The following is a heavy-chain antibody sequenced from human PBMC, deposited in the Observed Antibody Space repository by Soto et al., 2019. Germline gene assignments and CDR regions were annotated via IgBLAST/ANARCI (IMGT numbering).Heavy chain of an antibody. J-gene: IGHJ5*01. D-gene: IGHD6-6*01. Sequence: QVQLQESGPGLVKPSETLSLTCTVSGGSISSYYWSWIRQPPGKGLEWIGFIFYSRSTSYNPSLKSRVTISIDTSAYQFSLKLNSVTAADTAVYYCATIIRDPVLSFDSWGQGPLVAVSS. CDR3: ATIIRDPVLSFDS. CDR1: GGSISSYY. V-gene: IGHV4-59*01. CDR2: IFYSRST.